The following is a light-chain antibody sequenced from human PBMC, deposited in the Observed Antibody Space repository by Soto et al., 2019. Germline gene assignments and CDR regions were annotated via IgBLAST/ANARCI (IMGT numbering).Light chain of an antibody. Sequence: EIVLTQSPGTLSLSPGERATLSCRASQSISSSYLAWYQQRPGQAPRLLIFGASYRTSGIPGRFSGSGSGTDFTPTTSRLAPETFAVYYCQQYGSSPPEFTFGRGTKV. V-gene: IGKV3-20*01. CDR1: QSISSSY. CDR2: GAS. CDR3: QQYGSSPPEFT. J-gene: IGKJ3*01.